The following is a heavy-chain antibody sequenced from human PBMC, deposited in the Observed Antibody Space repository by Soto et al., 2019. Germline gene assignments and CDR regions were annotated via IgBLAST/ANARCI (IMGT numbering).Heavy chain of an antibody. Sequence: EVQLLESGGGLVQPGGSLRLSCAASGFTFSRYAMTWVRQAPGKGLEWVSGISGSGGTTYYGDSVKGRFTISRDSSNNTLYLHMNTLRAEDTAVYYCAKEDWFGESRGPNYWGQGTLVTVSS. CDR3: AKEDWFGESRGPNY. D-gene: IGHD3-10*01. CDR1: GFTFSRYA. V-gene: IGHV3-23*01. J-gene: IGHJ4*02. CDR2: ISGSGGTT.